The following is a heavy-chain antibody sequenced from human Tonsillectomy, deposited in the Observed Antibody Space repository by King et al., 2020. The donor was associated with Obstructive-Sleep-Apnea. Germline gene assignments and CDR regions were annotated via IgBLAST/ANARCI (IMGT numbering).Heavy chain of an antibody. Sequence: VQLQESGPGLVKPSETLSLTFTVSGGSIISYSWTWIRQPPGKGLEWVGHVFYSGSTNYKPSLKRRDTIAADTSKNQFSLKLSSVTCADTGGCCWAGVTGWYGVDVWGQGTTVTVSS. J-gene: IGHJ6*02. V-gene: IGHV4-59*01. CDR2: VFYSGST. CDR3: AGVTGWYGVDV. CDR1: GGSIISYS. D-gene: IGHD1-20*01.